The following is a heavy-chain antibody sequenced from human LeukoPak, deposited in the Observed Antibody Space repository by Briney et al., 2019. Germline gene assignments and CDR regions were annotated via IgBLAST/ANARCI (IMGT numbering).Heavy chain of an antibody. J-gene: IGHJ4*02. Sequence: GGSLRLSCAASRFTFSSYGIHWVRQAPGKGLEWVALISYDGSHEYYPASVKGRFTISRDNSKNTLSLQMDSLRPEDTAVYYCAKSQLIGRYHPPGYWGQGTQVTVSS. CDR2: ISYDGSHE. D-gene: IGHD2-8*01. CDR3: AKSQLIGRYHPPGY. CDR1: RFTFSSYG. V-gene: IGHV3-30*18.